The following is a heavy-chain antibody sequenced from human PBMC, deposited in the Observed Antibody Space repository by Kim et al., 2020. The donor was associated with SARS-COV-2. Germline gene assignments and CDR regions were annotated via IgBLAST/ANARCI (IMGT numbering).Heavy chain of an antibody. D-gene: IGHD1-7*01. CDR3: ARGRGITGTPARFDY. Sequence: SETLSLTCAVYGGSFSGYYWSWIRQPPGKGLEWIGEINHSGSTNYNPSLKSRVTISVDTSKNQFSLKLSSVTAADTAVYYCARGRGITGTPARFDYWGQGTLVTVSS. CDR2: INHSGST. J-gene: IGHJ4*02. V-gene: IGHV4-34*01. CDR1: GGSFSGYY.